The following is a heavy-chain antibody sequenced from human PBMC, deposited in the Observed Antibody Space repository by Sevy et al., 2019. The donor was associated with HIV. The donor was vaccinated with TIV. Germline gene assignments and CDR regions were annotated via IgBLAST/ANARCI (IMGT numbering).Heavy chain of an antibody. D-gene: IGHD1-26*01. CDR2: IKDDGSRA. Sequence: GGSLRLSCAASGFTFSRYWMHWVRQAPGKGLMWVSHIKDDGSRAFFADSVKGRFTISRDNAKNTLYLQMNRLRAKDTAIYYYARGKLGGSTTYVYLDYWGLGTLVTVSS. CDR1: GFTFSRYW. CDR3: ARGKLGGSTTYVYLDY. V-gene: IGHV3-74*01. J-gene: IGHJ4*02.